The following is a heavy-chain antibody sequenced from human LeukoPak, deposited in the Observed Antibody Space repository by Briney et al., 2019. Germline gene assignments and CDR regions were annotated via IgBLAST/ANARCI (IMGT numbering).Heavy chain of an antibody. D-gene: IGHD2/OR15-2a*01. V-gene: IGHV3-30*03. CDR3: ARVIISTKYYSGLDV. CDR1: GFTFSTYV. Sequence: PGGSLRLSCAGSGFTFSTYVIHWVRQTPGKGLEWAALISYDGNSKYYADSVKGRFTISRDNSKNTVYLQMDSLRPADMAVYYCARVIISTKYYSGLDVWGQGTTVTVSS. J-gene: IGHJ6*02. CDR2: ISYDGNSK.